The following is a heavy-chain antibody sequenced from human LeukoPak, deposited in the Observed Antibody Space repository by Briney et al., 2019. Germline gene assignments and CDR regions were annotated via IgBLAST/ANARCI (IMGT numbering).Heavy chain of an antibody. CDR2: IYYSGST. J-gene: IGHJ5*02. V-gene: IGHV4-61*01. Sequence: SETLSLTCTVSGGSVSSGSYYWSGIRQPPGKGLEWIGYIYYSGSTNYNPSLKSRVTISGDTSKNQISLKLSSVTAADTAVYYCARSPGFDPWGQGTLVTVSS. CDR3: ARSPGFDP. CDR1: GGSVSSGSYY.